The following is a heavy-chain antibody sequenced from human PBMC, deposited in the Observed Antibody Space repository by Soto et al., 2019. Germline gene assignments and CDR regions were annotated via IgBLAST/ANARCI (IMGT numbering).Heavy chain of an antibody. CDR2: ISYDGSNK. CDR1: RFTFSSYG. V-gene: IGHV3-30*18. D-gene: IGHD3-3*01. Sequence: TGGSLRLSCAASRFTFSSYGMHWVRQAPGKGLEWVAVISYDGSNKYYSDSVKGRFTISRDNSKNTLYLQMNSLRAEDTAVYYCAKEGTIFGVVIIPYFDFWGQGTLVTVSS. CDR3: AKEGTIFGVVIIPYFDF. J-gene: IGHJ4*02.